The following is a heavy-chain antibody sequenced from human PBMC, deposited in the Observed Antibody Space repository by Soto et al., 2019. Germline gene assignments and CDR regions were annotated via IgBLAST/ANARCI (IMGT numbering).Heavy chain of an antibody. Sequence: QVQLVQSGAEVKKPGASVKVSCKASGYTFTSYDINWVRQSTGQGLEWMGWMNPNRGNTVYAQKFQGRVTMTRNTSISTAYMELRSLRSEDTAVYYCAIDRSYGLDYWGQGNLVTVSS. CDR1: GYTFTSYD. CDR2: MNPNRGNT. V-gene: IGHV1-8*01. CDR3: AIDRSYGLDY. D-gene: IGHD5-18*01. J-gene: IGHJ4*02.